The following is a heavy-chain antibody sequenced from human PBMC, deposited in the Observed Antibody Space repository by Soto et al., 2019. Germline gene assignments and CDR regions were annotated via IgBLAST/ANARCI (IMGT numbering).Heavy chain of an antibody. CDR1: GGTFSSYA. D-gene: IGHD3-22*01. CDR2: IIPIFGTA. J-gene: IGHJ3*02. Sequence: ASVKVSCKASGGTFSSYAISWVRQAPGQGLEWMGGIIPIFGTANYAQKFQGRVTITADESTSTAYMELSSLRSEDTAVYYCARGVSPKEITMIVVVSDAFDIWGQGTMVTVSS. CDR3: ARGVSPKEITMIVVVSDAFDI. V-gene: IGHV1-69*13.